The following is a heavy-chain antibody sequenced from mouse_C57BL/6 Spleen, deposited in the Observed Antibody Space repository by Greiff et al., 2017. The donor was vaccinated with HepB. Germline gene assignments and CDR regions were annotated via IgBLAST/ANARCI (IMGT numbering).Heavy chain of an antibody. D-gene: IGHD3-2*02. CDR3: ARTLRRDSSGYDIAMDY. CDR2: IYWDDDK. V-gene: IGHV8-12*01. Sequence: QVTLKVSGPGILQSSQTLSLTCSFSGFSLSTSGMGVSWIRQPSGKGLEWLAHIYWDDDKRYNPSLKSRLTISKDTSRNQVFLKITSVDTADTATYYCARTLRRDSSGYDIAMDYWGQGTSVTVSS. J-gene: IGHJ4*01. CDR1: GFSLSTSGMG.